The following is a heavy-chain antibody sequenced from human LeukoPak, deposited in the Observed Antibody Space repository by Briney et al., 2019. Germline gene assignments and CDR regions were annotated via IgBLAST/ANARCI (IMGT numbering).Heavy chain of an antibody. Sequence: GASVKVYCKASGYTFTSYYMHWVRQAPGQGLEWMGIINPSGGSTSYAQKFQGRVTMTRDTSTSTVYMELSSLRSEDTAVYYCARVNSSSWYRGYFDYWGQGTLVTVSS. CDR1: GYTFTSYY. J-gene: IGHJ4*02. D-gene: IGHD6-13*01. V-gene: IGHV1-46*01. CDR3: ARVNSSSWYRGYFDY. CDR2: INPSGGST.